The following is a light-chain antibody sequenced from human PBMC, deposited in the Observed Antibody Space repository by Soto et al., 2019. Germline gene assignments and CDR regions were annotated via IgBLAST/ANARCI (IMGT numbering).Light chain of an antibody. V-gene: IGKV3-15*01. Sequence: VVMTQSPATLSVSPGERATLSCRASQSVSSNLAWYQHKPGQSPRLLIYHTSTRATGIPARFSGSGSGTDFTLTISSLQSEDFAVYSCKHCGNWPPGLTFGGGTKVEIK. CDR2: HTS. J-gene: IGKJ4*01. CDR1: QSVSSN. CDR3: KHCGNWPPGLT.